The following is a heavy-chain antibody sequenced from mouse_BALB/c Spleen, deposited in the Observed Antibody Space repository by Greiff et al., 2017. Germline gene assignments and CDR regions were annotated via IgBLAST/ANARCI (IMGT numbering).Heavy chain of an antibody. Sequence: EVQLQESGGGLVQPGGSLKLSCAASGFDFSRYWMSWVRQAPGKGLEWIGEINPDSSTINYTPSLKDKFIISRDNAKNTLYLQMSKVRSEDTALYYCARPAHYGNSMDYWGQGTSVTVSS. CDR3: ARPAHYGNSMDY. CDR2: INPDSSTI. J-gene: IGHJ4*01. V-gene: IGHV4-1*02. D-gene: IGHD2-1*01. CDR1: GFDFSRYW.